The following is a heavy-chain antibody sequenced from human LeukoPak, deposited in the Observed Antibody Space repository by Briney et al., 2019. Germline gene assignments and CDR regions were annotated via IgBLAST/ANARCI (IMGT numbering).Heavy chain of an antibody. CDR2: IIPILDIA. CDR1: GYTFTKYA. CDR3: ARDWSLDTSGPFAY. Sequence: SVKVSCKASGYTFTKYAIHWVRQAPGQRLEWMGRIIPILDIANSAQKFQGRVTITADKSTSTAYMELSSLRSEDTALYYCARDWSLDTSGPFAYWGQGTLVTVSS. V-gene: IGHV1-69*04. D-gene: IGHD3-22*01. J-gene: IGHJ4*02.